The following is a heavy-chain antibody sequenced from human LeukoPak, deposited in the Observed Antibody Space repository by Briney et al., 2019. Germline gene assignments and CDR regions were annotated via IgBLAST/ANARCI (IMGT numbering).Heavy chain of an antibody. CDR3: GKTTVGYSSGQKPAWPVDF. CDR1: GFAFGSHA. Sequence: GGSLRLSCEASGFAFGSHAMYWVRQAPGKGLEWVAGIFGSGGSPHYADSVKGRFTISRDNSRNTVYLQINSLRDDDTAVYYCGKTTVGYSSGQKPAWPVDFWGQGTLVTVSS. CDR2: IFGSGGSP. V-gene: IGHV3-23*01. J-gene: IGHJ4*02. D-gene: IGHD5-18*01.